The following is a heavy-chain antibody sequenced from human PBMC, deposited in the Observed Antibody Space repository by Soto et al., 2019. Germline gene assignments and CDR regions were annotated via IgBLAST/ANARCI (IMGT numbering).Heavy chain of an antibody. CDR2: IYYSGST. V-gene: IGHV4-39*01. CDR3: ARTRYDSSGYYSYYFDY. CDR1: GGSISSSSYY. D-gene: IGHD3-22*01. Sequence: QLQLQESGPGLVKPSETLSLTCTVSGGSISSSSYYWGWIRQPPGKGLEWIGSIYYSGSTYYNPSLKSRVTISVDTSKNQFSLKLSSVTAADTAVYYCARTRYDSSGYYSYYFDYWGQGTLVTVSS. J-gene: IGHJ4*02.